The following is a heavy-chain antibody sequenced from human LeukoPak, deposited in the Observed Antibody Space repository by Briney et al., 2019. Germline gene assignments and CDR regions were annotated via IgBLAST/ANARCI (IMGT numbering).Heavy chain of an antibody. V-gene: IGHV1-18*01. CDR1: GYTFNSYG. CDR3: ARESFGGDAFDI. Sequence: ASVKVSCKASGYTFNSYGISWVRQAPGQGLEWMGWISAYNGNTNYAQKLQGRVTMTTDTSTSTAYMELRSLRSDDTAVYYCARESFGGDAFDIWGQGTMVTVSS. D-gene: IGHD3-3*01. CDR2: ISAYNGNT. J-gene: IGHJ3*02.